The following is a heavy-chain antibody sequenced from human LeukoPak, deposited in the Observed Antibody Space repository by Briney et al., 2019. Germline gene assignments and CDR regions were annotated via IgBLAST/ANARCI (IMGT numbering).Heavy chain of an antibody. D-gene: IGHD5-12*01. CDR3: ARDDPSGYDSFDY. Sequence: PSQSLSLTCTVSGGSISSYYCSWIRQPAGKGLEWIGRIYTSGSTNYNPSLKSRVTMSVDTSKNQFSLKLSSVTAADTAVYYCARDDPSGYDSFDYWGQGTLVTVSS. CDR1: GGSISSYY. V-gene: IGHV4-4*07. J-gene: IGHJ4*02. CDR2: IYTSGST.